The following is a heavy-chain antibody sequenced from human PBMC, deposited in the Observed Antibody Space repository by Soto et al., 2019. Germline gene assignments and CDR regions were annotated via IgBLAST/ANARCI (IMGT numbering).Heavy chain of an antibody. Sequence: PSETLSLTCTVSGDSVNNYYWSWIRQPPGKRLEWIGYVYYTGSTTYNPSLESRVTMSVDTSKNQFSPRLSSVNAADTAVYYCAKYRRTAAEGYTLDYWGRGTRVTVSS. V-gene: IGHV4-59*02. CDR1: GDSVNNYY. J-gene: IGHJ4*02. CDR2: VYYTGST. CDR3: AKYRRTAAEGYTLDY. D-gene: IGHD6-13*01.